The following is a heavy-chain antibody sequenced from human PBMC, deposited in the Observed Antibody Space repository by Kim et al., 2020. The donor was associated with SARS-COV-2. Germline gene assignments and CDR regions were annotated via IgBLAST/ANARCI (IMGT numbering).Heavy chain of an antibody. CDR3: VKIRGSWYGDS. CDR2: T. D-gene: IGHD6-13*01. Sequence: TTYKDSVKGRVTITRDNSKNTLSLQMNSLRAEDTAIYHYVKIRGSWYGDSWGPGTLVTVSS. J-gene: IGHJ4*02. V-gene: IGHV3-23*05.